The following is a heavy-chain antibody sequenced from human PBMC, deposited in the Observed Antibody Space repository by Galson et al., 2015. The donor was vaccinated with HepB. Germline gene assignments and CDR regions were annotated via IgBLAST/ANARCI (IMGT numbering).Heavy chain of an antibody. V-gene: IGHV3-66*02. J-gene: IGHJ4*02. CDR3: AYSSGWYYFDY. D-gene: IGHD6-19*01. CDR1: GVTVSSSH. Sequence: SLRLSCAASGVTVSSSHMTWVRQAPGKGLEWVSVIYSGGSTYYADSVKGRFTISRDISKNTLFLQMNSLRVEDTAIYYCAYSSGWYYFDYWGQGTVVTVSS. CDR2: IYSGGST.